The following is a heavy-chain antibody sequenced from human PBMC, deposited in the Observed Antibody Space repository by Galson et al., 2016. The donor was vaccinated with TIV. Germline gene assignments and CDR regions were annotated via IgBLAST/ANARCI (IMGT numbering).Heavy chain of an antibody. D-gene: IGHD4-17*01. Sequence: SLRLSCAVSGFTFSNACMSWVRQAPGKGLEWVGRMKTKAEGEATDYAAPVRGRFTISGDNSKNTLNLQMNSLKTEDTGVYYGVTHRSLGDSVDPPYNRYGIDFWGQGTTVIVS. CDR1: GFTFSNAC. V-gene: IGHV3-15*01. CDR2: MKTKAEGEAT. CDR3: VTHRSLGDSVDPPYNRYGIDF. J-gene: IGHJ6*02.